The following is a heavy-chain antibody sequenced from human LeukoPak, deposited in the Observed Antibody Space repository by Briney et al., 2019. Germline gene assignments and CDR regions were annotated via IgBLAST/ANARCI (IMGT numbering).Heavy chain of an antibody. CDR1: GFTFSSYA. V-gene: IGHV3-30-3*01. Sequence: GRSLRLSCAASGFTFSSYAMHWVRQAPGKGLEWVAVISYDGSNKYYADSVKGRFTISRDNSKNTLYLQMNSLRAEDTAVYYCARDQKYYDFWSGYPNWFDPWGQGTLVTVSS. D-gene: IGHD3-3*01. CDR2: ISYDGSNK. J-gene: IGHJ5*02. CDR3: ARDQKYYDFWSGYPNWFDP.